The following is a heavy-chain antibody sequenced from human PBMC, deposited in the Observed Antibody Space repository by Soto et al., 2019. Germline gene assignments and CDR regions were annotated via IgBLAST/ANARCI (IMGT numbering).Heavy chain of an antibody. CDR2: ISPGSRYP. CDR3: VRGGGGGLFDP. J-gene: IGHJ5*02. Sequence: KPGGSLRLSCAGSGFTFGYSYMSWIRQAPGKELEWLSYISPGSRYPAYADSVKGRFTISRDNAKRSLYLQMMSLTAEDTAIYYCVRGGGGGLFDPWGQGTMVTVSS. CDR1: GFTFGYSY. D-gene: IGHD2-15*01. V-gene: IGHV3-11*06.